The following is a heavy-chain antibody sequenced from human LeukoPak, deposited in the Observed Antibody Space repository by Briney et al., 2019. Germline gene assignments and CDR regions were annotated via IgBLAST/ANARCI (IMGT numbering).Heavy chain of an antibody. V-gene: IGHV1-69*04. CDR3: ARVPAAYYYYYGMDV. CDR2: IITILGIA. Sequence: SVKVSCKASGGTFSSYAISWVRQAPGQGLEWMGRIITILGIANYAQKFQGRVTITADKSTSTAYMELSSLRSEDTAVYYCARVPAAYYYYYGMDVWGQGTTVTVSS. D-gene: IGHD2-2*01. CDR1: GGTFSSYA. J-gene: IGHJ6*02.